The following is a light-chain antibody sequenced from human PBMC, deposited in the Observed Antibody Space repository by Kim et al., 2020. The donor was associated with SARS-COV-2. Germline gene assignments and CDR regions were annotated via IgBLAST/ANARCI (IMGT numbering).Light chain of an antibody. V-gene: IGKV1-5*01. CDR3: QQYDNYPWT. Sequence: AYGGDRVSISGRASQSVGGWLAWYQQKPGRAPKVLIYDAFSLESGVPSRFSGSGSGTEFTLTISSLQAEDFATYYCQQYDNYPWTFGQGTKVDIK. J-gene: IGKJ1*01. CDR1: QSVGGW. CDR2: DAF.